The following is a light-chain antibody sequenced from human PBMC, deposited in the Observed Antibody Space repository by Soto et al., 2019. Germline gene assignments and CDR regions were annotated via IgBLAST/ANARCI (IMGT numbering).Light chain of an antibody. CDR1: SRDIGGYDF. V-gene: IGLV2-8*01. Sequence: QSALTQPPSASGSPGQSVTISCTGTSRDIGGYDFVSWYQQHPGKAPKLLIYDVIKRPSGVPDRFSGSKSGNTASLTVSGRQTDDEAEYYCSSYGGSNNVLFGGGTKLTVL. CDR3: SSYGGSNNVL. J-gene: IGLJ2*01. CDR2: DVI.